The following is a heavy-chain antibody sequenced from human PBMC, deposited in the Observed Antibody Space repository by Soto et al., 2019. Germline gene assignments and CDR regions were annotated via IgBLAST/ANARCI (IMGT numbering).Heavy chain of an antibody. Sequence: GGSLRLSCAASGFTFSDYYMSWIRQAPGKGLEWVSYISSSSSYTNYADSVKGRFTISRDNAKNSLCPQMNSLRAEDTAVYYCARDGAIFGFDPWGQGTLVTVSS. J-gene: IGHJ5*02. V-gene: IGHV3-11*06. CDR3: ARDGAIFGFDP. D-gene: IGHD3-16*01. CDR2: ISSSSSYT. CDR1: GFTFSDYY.